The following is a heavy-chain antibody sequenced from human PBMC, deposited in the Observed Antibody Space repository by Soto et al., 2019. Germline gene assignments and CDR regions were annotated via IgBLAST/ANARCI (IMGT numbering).Heavy chain of an antibody. J-gene: IGHJ4*02. V-gene: IGHV1-2*04. D-gene: IGHD3-10*01. CDR2: INPNIGGT. CDR1: GYTFTGYY. Sequence: QVQLVQSGAEVKKPGASVKVSCKASGYTFTGYYMHWVREAPGQGLEWMGWINPNIGGTNYAQKFQGWVTMTRDTSISTAYMELSRLRSDDTAVYYCARGYGSGVDYWGQGTLVTVSS. CDR3: ARGYGSGVDY.